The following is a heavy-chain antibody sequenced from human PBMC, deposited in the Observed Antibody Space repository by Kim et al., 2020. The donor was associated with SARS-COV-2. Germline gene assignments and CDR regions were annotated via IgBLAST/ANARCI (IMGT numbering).Heavy chain of an antibody. V-gene: IGHV3-23*03. J-gene: IGHJ4*02. CDR3: AKDGDYGDPALPGGSYYFDY. CDR1: GFTFSSYA. D-gene: IGHD4-17*01. Sequence: GGSLRLSCAASGFTFSSYAMSWVRQAPGKGLEWVSVIYSGGSSTYYADSVKGRFTISRDNSKNTLYLQMNSLRAEDTAVYYCAKDGDYGDPALPGGSYYFDYWGQGTLVTVSS. CDR2: IYSGGSST.